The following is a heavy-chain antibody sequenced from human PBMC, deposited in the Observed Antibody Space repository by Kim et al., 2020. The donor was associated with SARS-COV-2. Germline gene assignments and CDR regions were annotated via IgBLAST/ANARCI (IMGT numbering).Heavy chain of an antibody. CDR3: ARTKRYGGFPLGY. Sequence: SETLSLTCAVYGGSFSGYYWSWIRQPPGKGLEWIGEINHSGSTNYNPSLKSRVTISVDTSKNQFSLKLSSVTAADTAVYYCARTKRYGGFPLGYWGQGTLVTVSS. CDR2: INHSGST. D-gene: IGHD1-26*01. CDR1: GGSFSGYY. J-gene: IGHJ4*02. V-gene: IGHV4-34*01.